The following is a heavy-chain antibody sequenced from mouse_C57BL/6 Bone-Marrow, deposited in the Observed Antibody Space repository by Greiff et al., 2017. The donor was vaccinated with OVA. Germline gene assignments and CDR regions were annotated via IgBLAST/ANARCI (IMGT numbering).Heavy chain of an antibody. CDR3: ATSYCDDDGAWFAY. CDR2: IDPENGDT. J-gene: IGHJ3*01. V-gene: IGHV14-4*01. CDR1: GFNIKDDY. Sequence: VQLQQSGAELVRPGASVKLSCTASGFNIKDDYMHWVMQRPEQGLEWIGWIDPENGDTEYASKFQGKATITADTSSNTTYLQLSILTSEDPAVYYCATSYCDDDGAWFAYWGQGTLVTVSA. D-gene: IGHD2-4*01.